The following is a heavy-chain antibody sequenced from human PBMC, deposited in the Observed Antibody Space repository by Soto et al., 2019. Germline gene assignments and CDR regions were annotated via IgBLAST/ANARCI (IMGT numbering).Heavy chain of an antibody. Sequence: ASVKVSCKASGYTFTSYAMHWVRQAPGQRLEWMGWINAGNGNTKYSQKFQGRVTITRDTSASTAYMELSSLRSEDTAVYYCARDYYDILTGHYYYYGMDVWGQGTTVTVSS. V-gene: IGHV1-3*01. CDR3: ARDYYDILTGHYYYYGMDV. CDR1: GYTFTSYA. D-gene: IGHD3-9*01. J-gene: IGHJ6*02. CDR2: INAGNGNT.